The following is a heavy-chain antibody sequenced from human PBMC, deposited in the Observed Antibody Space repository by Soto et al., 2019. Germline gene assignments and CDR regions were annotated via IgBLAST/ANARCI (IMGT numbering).Heavy chain of an antibody. D-gene: IGHD6-25*01. CDR1: GFTFSSYW. J-gene: IGHJ6*03. Sequence: GGSLRLSCAASGFTFSSYWMSWVRQAPGKGLEWVANIKQDGSEKYYVDSVKGRFTISRDNAKNSLYLQMNSLRAEDTAVYYCARGGGYQPLYYYYYYMDVWGKGTTVTVSS. CDR3: ARGGGYQPLYYYYYYMDV. V-gene: IGHV3-7*01. CDR2: IKQDGSEK.